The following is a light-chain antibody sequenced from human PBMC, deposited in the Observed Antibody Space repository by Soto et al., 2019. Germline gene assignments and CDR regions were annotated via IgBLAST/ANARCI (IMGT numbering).Light chain of an antibody. CDR2: QDS. CDR3: QAWDSSTAGVV. Sequence: SYELTQPPSVSVSPGQTASITCSGDKLGDKYACWYQQKPGQSPVQVIYQDSKRPSGIPERFSGSNSGNTATLTISGTQAMDEADYYCQAWDSSTAGVVFGGGTKL. J-gene: IGLJ2*01. V-gene: IGLV3-1*01. CDR1: KLGDKY.